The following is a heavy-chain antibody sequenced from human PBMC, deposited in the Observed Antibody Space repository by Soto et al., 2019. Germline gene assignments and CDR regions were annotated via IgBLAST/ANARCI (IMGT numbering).Heavy chain of an antibody. Sequence: QVQLQESGPGLVKPSETLSLTCTVSGGSISSYYWNWIRQPPGKGLEWIGYIYYRGSSNYNPSLTTPVTISLYTSTSHISLKLSSVTAAHTAVYYCARFLSSISARPGGVTVSYYMPFSRTGTTVTVSS. CDR1: GGSISSYY. V-gene: IGHV4-59*01. CDR3: ARFLSSISARPGGVTVSYYMPF. D-gene: IGHD6-6*01. J-gene: IGHJ6*03. CDR2: IYYRGSS.